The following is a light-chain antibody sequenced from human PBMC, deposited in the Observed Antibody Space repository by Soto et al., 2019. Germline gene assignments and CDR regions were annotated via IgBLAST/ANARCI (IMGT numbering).Light chain of an antibody. V-gene: IGKV1-9*01. CDR1: QALSNY. CDR3: QQYMSYS. J-gene: IGKJ1*01. Sequence: DIHLTQSPSVLSASGGDTVTITSRASQALSNYLAWYQQKPGKAPDLLIYSASTLQSGVPSRFSGSGSETEFSLAISSLQPDDFATYYCQQYMSYSFGQGTKVDIK. CDR2: SAS.